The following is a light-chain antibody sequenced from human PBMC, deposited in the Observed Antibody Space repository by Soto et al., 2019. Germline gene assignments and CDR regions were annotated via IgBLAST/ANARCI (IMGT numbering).Light chain of an antibody. V-gene: IGLV1-44*01. J-gene: IGLJ2*01. Sequence: QSLLTQSPSASGTPGQRVIISCSGSRSNIGTYPVTWYQQRPGAAPKLLISGNTERPSGVPNRFSASKSGTSASLAISGLQSEDEADYYCAAWDDSLNGRVVFGGGTKVTVL. CDR2: GNT. CDR3: AAWDDSLNGRVV. CDR1: RSNIGTYP.